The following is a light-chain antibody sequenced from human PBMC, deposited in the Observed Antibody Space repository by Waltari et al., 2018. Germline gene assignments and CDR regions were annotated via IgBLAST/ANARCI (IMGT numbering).Light chain of an antibody. V-gene: IGLV2-14*03. J-gene: IGLJ2*01. Sequence: QSALTQPASVSGSPGQSITISCTGSSSDVGGYNYVSWYQQHPGKAPKLMIYEVSNRPSGVSNRFSGSKSGNTASLTISWLLAEDEADYYCISYSSSTTLGVFGGGTKLTVL. CDR3: ISYSSSTTLGV. CDR2: EVS. CDR1: SSDVGGYNY.